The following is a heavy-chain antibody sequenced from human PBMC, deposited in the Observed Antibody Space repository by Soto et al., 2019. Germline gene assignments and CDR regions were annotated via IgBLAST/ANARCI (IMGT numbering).Heavy chain of an antibody. CDR3: ASDYGDYRNDAFDI. J-gene: IGHJ3*02. CDR2: IHHSGTT. D-gene: IGHD4-17*01. CDR1: GGLYSDYY. V-gene: IGHV4-34*01. Sequence: VQLRQWGAGLLKPSETLSLTCAVYGGLYSDYYWSWIRQAPGKGLEWIGEIHHSGTTNYNPSLMSRVTITLDRSKNQFTLWLSSITAADAAVYFCASDYGDYRNDAFDIWSPGTRVTVSS.